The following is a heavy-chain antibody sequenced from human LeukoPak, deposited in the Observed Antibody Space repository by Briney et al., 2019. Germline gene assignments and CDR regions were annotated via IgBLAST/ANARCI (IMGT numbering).Heavy chain of an antibody. J-gene: IGHJ5*02. CDR1: GGTFSSYA. CDR3: ARDGVDILTGYNFPNNWFDP. D-gene: IGHD3-9*01. CDR2: IIPIFGTA. V-gene: IGHV1-69*05. Sequence: GASVKVSCKASGGTFSSYAISWVRQAPGQGLEWMGGIIPIFGTANYAQKFQGRVTMTRDTSISTAYMELSRLRSDDTAVYYCARDGVDILTGYNFPNNWFDPWGQGTLVTISS.